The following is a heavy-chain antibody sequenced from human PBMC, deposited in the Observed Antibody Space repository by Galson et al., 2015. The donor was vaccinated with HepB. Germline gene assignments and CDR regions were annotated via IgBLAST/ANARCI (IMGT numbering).Heavy chain of an antibody. D-gene: IGHD1-7*01. Sequence: SLRLSCAVSGFTSSSYSLNWVRQAPGKGLEWVSFISSTSSTTHYADSVKGRFSISRDNAKDSLYQQINSLRDEDTAVYYCARSFGVTGTTGYFDYWGQGPLSRSPQ. CDR1: GFTSSSYS. J-gene: IGHJ4*02. V-gene: IGHV3-48*02. CDR3: ARSFGVTGTTGYFDY. CDR2: ISSTSSTT.